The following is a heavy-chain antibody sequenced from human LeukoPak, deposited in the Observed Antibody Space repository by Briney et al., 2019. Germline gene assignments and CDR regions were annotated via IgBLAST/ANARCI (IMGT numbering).Heavy chain of an antibody. D-gene: IGHD2-15*01. CDR2: ISGSGGST. CDR1: GFTFSSYA. V-gene: IGHV3-23*01. Sequence: GGSLRLSCAASGFTFSSYAMSWVRQAPGKGLEWVSAISGSGGSTYYADSVKGRFTISGDNSKNTLYLQMNSLRAEDTAVYYCAKIFGGNYYYYYMDVWGKGTTVTVSS. J-gene: IGHJ6*03. CDR3: AKIFGGNYYYYYMDV.